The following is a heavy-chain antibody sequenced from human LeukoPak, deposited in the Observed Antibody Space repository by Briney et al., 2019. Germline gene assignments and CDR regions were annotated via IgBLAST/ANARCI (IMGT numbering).Heavy chain of an antibody. J-gene: IGHJ4*02. V-gene: IGHV4-39*07. CDR1: GYSISGSRYY. D-gene: IGHD3-10*01. Sequence: PSETLSLTCSVSGYSISGSRYYWGWIRQPPGKGLEWIGTINYGGSTYHNPSLKSRLTISVDTSKNQFSLKLTSVTAADTAVYYCAREEVILRFGESPGYFDYWGQGTLATVSS. CDR2: INYGGST. CDR3: AREEVILRFGESPGYFDY.